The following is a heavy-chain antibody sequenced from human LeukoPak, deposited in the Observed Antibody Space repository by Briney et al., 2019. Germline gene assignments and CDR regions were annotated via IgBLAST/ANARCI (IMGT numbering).Heavy chain of an antibody. CDR3: AKPISGGLPVTADWFDP. CDR2: INANSGTT. D-gene: IGHD2-21*02. CDR1: GFAFSSYA. J-gene: IGHJ5*01. Sequence: PGGSLRLSCEASGFAFSSYAMSWLRQPPGKGLEWVSTINANSGTTSYAASVRGRFTISRDNSKNTLYLQLNTLRAEDTAVYYCAKPISGGLPVTADWFDPWVQRPLVIVSS. V-gene: IGHV3-23*01.